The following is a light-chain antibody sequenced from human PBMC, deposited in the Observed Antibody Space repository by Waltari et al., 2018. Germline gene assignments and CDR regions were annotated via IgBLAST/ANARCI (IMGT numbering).Light chain of an antibody. J-gene: IGLJ2*01. V-gene: IGLV2-11*01. CDR2: DVF. CDR3: SSYAGPA. CDR1: YVGEYDY. Sequence: QSDLTQPRSVSGSPGQAVTISCTGTYVGEYDYVSWYQHHPDKAPKLIIYDVFNRPSGVPDRFSGSRSGATASLTISGRRPEDEATYYCSSYAGPAFGGGTKLTV.